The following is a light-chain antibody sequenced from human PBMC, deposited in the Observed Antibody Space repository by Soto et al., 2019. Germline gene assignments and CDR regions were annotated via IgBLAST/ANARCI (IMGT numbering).Light chain of an antibody. Sequence: EIQMTQYPSTLSASVGARVTITHRDSQSISSWLAWYQQKPGKAPKLLTYDASSLESGVPSRFSGSGSGTEFTLAISSLQTDDFAAYYCKQYNSYSWTFGQGTKVDIK. CDR1: QSISSW. J-gene: IGKJ1*01. CDR2: DAS. CDR3: KQYNSYSWT. V-gene: IGKV1-5*01.